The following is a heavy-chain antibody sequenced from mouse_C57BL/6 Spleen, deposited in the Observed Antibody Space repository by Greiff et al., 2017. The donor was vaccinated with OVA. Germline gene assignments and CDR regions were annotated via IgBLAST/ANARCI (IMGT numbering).Heavy chain of an antibody. V-gene: IGHV1-62-2*01. CDR1: GYTFTEYT. CDR3: ARHESPHYDLYYYAMDY. CDR2: FYPGSGSI. Sequence: QVQLQQSGAELVKPGASVKLSCKASGYTFTEYTIHWVKQRSGQGLERIGWFYPGSGSIKYNEKFKDKATLTADKSSSTVYMELSRLTSEDTAVYFCARHESPHYDLYYYAMDYWGQGTTVTVSS. D-gene: IGHD2-4*01. J-gene: IGHJ4*01.